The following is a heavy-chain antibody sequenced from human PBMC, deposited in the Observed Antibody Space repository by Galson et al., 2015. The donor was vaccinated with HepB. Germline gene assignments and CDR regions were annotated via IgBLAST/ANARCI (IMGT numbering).Heavy chain of an antibody. Sequence: AISGDSVSSIGTAWIWIRQSPSRGLEWLGRTYYRSTWINEYAESVRSRLVINPDTSNNQFSLHLNSVIPEDTAVYYCARGNYEIDTWGQGTMVTVSS. CDR1: GDSVSSIGTA. V-gene: IGHV6-1*01. CDR3: ARGNYEIDT. CDR2: TYYRSTWIN. J-gene: IGHJ3*02. D-gene: IGHD3-22*01.